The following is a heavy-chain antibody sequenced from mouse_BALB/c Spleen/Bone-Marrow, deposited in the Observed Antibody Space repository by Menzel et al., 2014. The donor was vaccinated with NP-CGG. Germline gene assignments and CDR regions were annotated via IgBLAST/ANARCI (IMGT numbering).Heavy chain of an antibody. D-gene: IGHD3-2*02. V-gene: IGHV7-3*02. Sequence: DVKLVESGGGLVQPGGSLRLSCATSGFTFTDYYMNWVRQPPGKALVWLGFIRNKANGYITEYSVSVKGRFTISRDNSQSILYLQMNTLRAEDSATYYCARDIRLGDGMDYWGQGTSVTVSS. J-gene: IGHJ4*01. CDR3: ARDIRLGDGMDY. CDR1: GFTFTDYY. CDR2: IRNKANGYIT.